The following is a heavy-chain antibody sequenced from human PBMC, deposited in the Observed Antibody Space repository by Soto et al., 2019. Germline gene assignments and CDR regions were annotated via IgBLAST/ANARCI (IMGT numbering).Heavy chain of an antibody. CDR1: GDSVDSVDYY. CDR3: ARHTVAAKTAFDH. J-gene: IGHJ4*02. CDR2: IHYSGST. V-gene: IGHV4-39*01. Sequence: QLQLQESGPGLVKPSETLSLTCTVSGDSVDSVDYYWGWIRQPPGKGLVWIASIHYSGSTYYSPSLKSRATISGDRSKSQFSLTLSSVTAAETAVYYFARHTVAAKTAFDHWGQGTLVTVSS. D-gene: IGHD6-25*01.